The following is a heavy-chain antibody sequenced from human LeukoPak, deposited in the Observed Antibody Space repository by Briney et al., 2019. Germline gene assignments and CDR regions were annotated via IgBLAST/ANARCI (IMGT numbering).Heavy chain of an antibody. CDR3: ARGYGSGSFHTY. D-gene: IGHD3-10*01. Sequence: ASVTVSCKASGYTFTGYYMHWVRQAPGQGLEGMGWINPNSGGTNYAQKFQGRVTITRDTSISTAYMELSRLRSDDTAVYYCARGYGSGSFHTYWGQGTLVTVSS. CDR1: GYTFTGYY. V-gene: IGHV1-2*02. CDR2: INPNSGGT. J-gene: IGHJ4*02.